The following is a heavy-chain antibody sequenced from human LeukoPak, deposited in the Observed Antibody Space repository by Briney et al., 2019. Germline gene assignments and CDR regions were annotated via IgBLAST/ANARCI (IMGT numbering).Heavy chain of an antibody. CDR1: GYSFSGYW. V-gene: IGHV5-51*01. CDR3: ARFASGRSGLVLPDNPMDV. Sequence: GESLKMSCKGFGYSFSGYWIAWVRQMPGKGLECMGIIYPGDSDTRYSPSFQGQVTISADKSISTAYLQWSSLKASDTSMYYCARFASGRSGLVLPDNPMDVWGKGTTVTVSS. D-gene: IGHD6-19*01. J-gene: IGHJ6*04. CDR2: IYPGDSDT.